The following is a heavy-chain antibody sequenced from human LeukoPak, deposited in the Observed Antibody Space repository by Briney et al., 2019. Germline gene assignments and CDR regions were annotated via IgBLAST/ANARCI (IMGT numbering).Heavy chain of an antibody. CDR1: GGSFSGYY. CDR3: ARRRLLPSLETYY. Sequence: SETLYLTYAVYGGSFSGYYWSWIRQPPGKGLEWIGRIYTSGSTNYNPSLKSRVTMSVDTSKNQFSLKLSSVTAADTAVYFCARRRLLPSLETYYWGQGVLVTVSS. V-gene: IGHV4-59*10. J-gene: IGHJ4*02. D-gene: IGHD3-3*01. CDR2: IYTSGST.